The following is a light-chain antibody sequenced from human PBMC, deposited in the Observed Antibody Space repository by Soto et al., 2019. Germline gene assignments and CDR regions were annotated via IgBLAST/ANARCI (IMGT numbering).Light chain of an antibody. CDR1: QTISSW. V-gene: IGKV1-5*01. Sequence: DIQMTQSPSTLSGSVGASVTITGRASQTISSWLAWYQQKPGKAPKLLIYDASSLESGVPSRFSGSGSGTEFTLTISSLQPDDFATYYRQQCNTFWTFGQGTKVDIK. CDR2: DAS. CDR3: QQCNTFWT. J-gene: IGKJ1*01.